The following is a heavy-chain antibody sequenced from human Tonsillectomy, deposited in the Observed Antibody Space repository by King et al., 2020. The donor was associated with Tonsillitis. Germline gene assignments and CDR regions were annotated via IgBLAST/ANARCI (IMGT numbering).Heavy chain of an antibody. V-gene: IGHV3-49*05. CDR1: GFTFGDYA. CDR3: TRGRAAVANYYYNGMDV. Sequence: VQLVESGGGLVKPGRSLRLSCTGSGFTFGDYAMSWFRQAPGKGLQWGGFTRSKVYGGTTEYAASVQGRFTISRDDSTSIAYLPMTSLKTEDTAVYYCTRGRAAVANYYYNGMDVWGQGTTVTASS. CDR2: TRSKVYGGTT. D-gene: IGHD6-19*01. J-gene: IGHJ6*02.